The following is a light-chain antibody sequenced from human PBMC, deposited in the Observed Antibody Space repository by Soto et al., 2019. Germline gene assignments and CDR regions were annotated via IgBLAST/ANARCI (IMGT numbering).Light chain of an antibody. CDR1: SSDLGSYNL. CDR2: EGS. V-gene: IGLV2-23*01. Sequence: QSVLTQPASVSGSPGQSITVSCTGTSSDLGSYNLVSWYQQHPGKAPKLMIYEGSKRPSGVSNRFSASKSGNTASLTISGLQAEGEADYFCCSYAGRGPFYVFGSGTKVTVL. J-gene: IGLJ1*01. CDR3: CSYAGRGPFYV.